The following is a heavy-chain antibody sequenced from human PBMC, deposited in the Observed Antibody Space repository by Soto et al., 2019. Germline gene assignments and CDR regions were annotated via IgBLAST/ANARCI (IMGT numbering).Heavy chain of an antibody. J-gene: IGHJ3*02. CDR3: AKVRDSSGFDAFDM. CDR1: GFTFSSYA. V-gene: IGHV3-23*01. Sequence: VQLLESGGGLVQPGASLRLSCAASGFTFSSYAMSWVRQAPGKGLEWVSVISGSGGSTYFADFVKGRFTISRDNFKNTLYLQMNSLRAEDTAVYYCAKVRDSSGFDAFDMWGQGTMVTVSS. CDR2: ISGSGGST. D-gene: IGHD3-22*01.